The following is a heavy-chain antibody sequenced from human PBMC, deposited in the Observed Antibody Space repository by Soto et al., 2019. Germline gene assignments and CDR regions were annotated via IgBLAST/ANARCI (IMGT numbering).Heavy chain of an antibody. Sequence: QVQLVQSGADVKKPGASVKVSCKASAYTFSDYILHWVRQAPGQGLEWMGSINPRNGDAVSAQKFQARIILTRDTSTATAYMELTSLTSPDTAVYYCARHRFTSDSDYFDYWGQGALVTVSS. CDR1: AYTFSDYI. V-gene: IGHV1-2*02. CDR3: ARHRFTSDSDYFDY. J-gene: IGHJ4*02. CDR2: INPRNGDA. D-gene: IGHD6-19*01.